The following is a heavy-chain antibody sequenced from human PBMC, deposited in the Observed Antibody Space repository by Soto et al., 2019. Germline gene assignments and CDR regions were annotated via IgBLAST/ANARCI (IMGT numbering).Heavy chain of an antibody. CDR2: INNDGSTT. CDR1: GFPFSTYW. Sequence: GGSLRLSCAASGFPFSTYWMHWVRQAPGKGPVWVSRINNDGSTTRYADSVKGRFTISRDNAKNTLYLQMNSLRAEDTAVYYCASQGLYYYGLDVWGQRTTVTVSS. V-gene: IGHV3-74*01. J-gene: IGHJ6*02. CDR3: ASQGLYYYGLDV.